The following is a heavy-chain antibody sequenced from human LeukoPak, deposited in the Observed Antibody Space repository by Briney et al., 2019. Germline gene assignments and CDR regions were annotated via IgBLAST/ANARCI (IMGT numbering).Heavy chain of an antibody. CDR1: GITVSSNY. Sequence: GSLRLSCAASGITVSSNYMSWVRQAPGKGLEWVSVIYSGGSTYYADSVKGRFTISSDNSKTTLYLQMNSLRAEDTAVYYCARDADSSSWYHFDYWGQGTLVTVSS. CDR3: ARDADSSSWYHFDY. J-gene: IGHJ4*02. D-gene: IGHD6-13*01. V-gene: IGHV3-53*01. CDR2: IYSGGST.